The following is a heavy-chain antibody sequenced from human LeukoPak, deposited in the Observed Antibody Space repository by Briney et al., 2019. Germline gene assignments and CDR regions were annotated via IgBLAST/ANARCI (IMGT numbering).Heavy chain of an antibody. V-gene: IGHV4-61*05. J-gene: IGHJ4*02. CDR3: ARPVRRDSNYGSGSYIKY. CDR2: IYYSGST. D-gene: IGHD3-10*01. CDR1: GGSISSSSYY. Sequence: SETLSLTCTVSGGSISSSSYYWGWIRQPPGKGLEWIGYIYYSGSTNYNSSFKSRLTISVDTSKNQVSLKLTSVTAADTAVYYCARPVRRDSNYGSGSYIKYWGQGTLVTVSS.